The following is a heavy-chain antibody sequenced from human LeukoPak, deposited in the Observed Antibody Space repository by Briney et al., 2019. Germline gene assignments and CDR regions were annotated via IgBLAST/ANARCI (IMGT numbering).Heavy chain of an antibody. CDR3: ARGGRRYYYDSSGYYSDY. V-gene: IGHV1-46*01. Sequence: ASVKVSCKASGYTFTSYYMHWVRQAPGQGLEWMGIINPSGGSTSYAQKFQGRVTMTRGTSTSTVYMELSSLRSEDTAVYYYARGGRRYYYDSSGYYSDYWGQGTLVTVSS. CDR1: GYTFTSYY. CDR2: INPSGGST. J-gene: IGHJ4*02. D-gene: IGHD3-22*01.